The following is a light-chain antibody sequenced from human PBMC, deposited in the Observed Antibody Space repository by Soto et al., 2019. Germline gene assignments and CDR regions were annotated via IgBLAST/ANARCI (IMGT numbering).Light chain of an antibody. CDR1: QSVYNN. CDR2: GAS. Sequence: EIVMTQSPATLSVSPGVRATLSCRASQSVYNNLAWYQQKPGQAPRLLIYGASNRATGIPDRFSGSGSGTDFTLTISRLEPEDFAVYYCQQYVTSPLTFGGGTKVDNK. V-gene: IGKV3-20*01. J-gene: IGKJ4*01. CDR3: QQYVTSPLT.